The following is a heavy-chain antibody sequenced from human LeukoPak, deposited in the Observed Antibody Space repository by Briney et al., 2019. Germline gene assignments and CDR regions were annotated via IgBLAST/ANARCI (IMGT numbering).Heavy chain of an antibody. J-gene: IGHJ4*02. Sequence: PGGSLRLSCAASGSTFSTCWMTWVRQAPGKGLEWVANIKQDGSEKYYVDSVKGRFTISRDNAKNSLFLQMNSLRAEDTAVYYCARDGIVGATTFDYWGQGTLVTVSS. V-gene: IGHV3-7*01. CDR1: GSTFSTCW. CDR3: ARDGIVGATTFDY. D-gene: IGHD1-26*01. CDR2: IKQDGSEK.